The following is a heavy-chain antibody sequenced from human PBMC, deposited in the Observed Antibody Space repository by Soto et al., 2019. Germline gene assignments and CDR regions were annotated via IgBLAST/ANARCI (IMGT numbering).Heavy chain of an antibody. Sequence: EVQLVESGGGLVKPGESFRLPCAASGFTLTNAWMTWVRQAPGRGLEWLGRIKSITDGGRIDYAPHVTGRLTISRDDSRDMFYLQINSLKIEDTAVYYCTAGLGRAANDWGQGTLVTVSS. CDR1: GFTLTNAW. V-gene: IGHV3-15*01. D-gene: IGHD6-13*01. CDR2: IKSITDGGRI. CDR3: TAGLGRAAND. J-gene: IGHJ4*02.